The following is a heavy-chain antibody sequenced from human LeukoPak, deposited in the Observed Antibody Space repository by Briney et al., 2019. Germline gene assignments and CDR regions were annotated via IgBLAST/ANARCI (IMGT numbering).Heavy chain of an antibody. CDR1: GYTFTSYD. J-gene: IGHJ6*02. CDR2: MNPNSGNT. Sequence: GASVKVSCMASGYTFTSYDINWVRQATGQGLEWMGWMNPNSGNTGYAQKFQGRVPMTRNTSISTAYMELSSLRSEDTAVYYCARVPRFGPGDVWGQGTTVTVSS. V-gene: IGHV1-8*01. CDR3: ARVPRFGPGDV. D-gene: IGHD3-16*01.